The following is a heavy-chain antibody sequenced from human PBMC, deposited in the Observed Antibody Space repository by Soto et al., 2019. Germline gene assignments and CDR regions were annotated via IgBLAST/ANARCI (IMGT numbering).Heavy chain of an antibody. CDR1: GGTFSSYT. CDR3: AKCRGDGYNFLCAFDI. J-gene: IGHJ3*02. V-gene: IGHV1-69*02. D-gene: IGHD5-12*01. CDR2: IIPILGIA. Sequence: GASVKVSCKASGGTFSSYTISWVRQAPGQGLEWMGRIIPILGIANYAQKFQGRVTITADKSTSTAYMELSSLRSEDTAVYYCAKCRGDGYNFLCAFDIWGQGTRVTVAS.